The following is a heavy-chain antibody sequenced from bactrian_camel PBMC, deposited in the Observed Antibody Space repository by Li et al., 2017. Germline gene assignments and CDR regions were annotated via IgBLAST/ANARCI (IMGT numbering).Heavy chain of an antibody. CDR2: IRRDGGET. D-gene: IGHD5*01. CDR3: AVRYGGCTLDATDFNY. CDR1: GHSRGSNC. J-gene: IGHJ4*01. V-gene: IGHV3S32*01. Sequence: DVQLVESGGNSVPSGGSLILSCKGSGHSRGSNCVGWYRLPPGRAPAEREGIAAIRRDGGETWYAASVKGRFTISRDSAKNTVYLQVNSLKPEDSAMYYCAVRYGGCTLDATDFNYWGRGTQVTVS.